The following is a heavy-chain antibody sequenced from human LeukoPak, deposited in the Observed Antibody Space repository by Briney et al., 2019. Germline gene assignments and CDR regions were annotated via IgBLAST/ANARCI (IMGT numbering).Heavy chain of an antibody. Sequence: ASVKVSCKVSGYTLTELSMHRVRQAPGKGLEWMGGFDPEDGETIYAQKFQGRVTMTEDTSTDTAYMELSSLRSEDTAVYYCATENTHGIAVAGSYYYGMDVWGQGITVTVSS. CDR3: ATENTHGIAVAGSYYYGMDV. CDR2: FDPEDGET. V-gene: IGHV1-24*01. D-gene: IGHD6-19*01. CDR1: GYTLTELS. J-gene: IGHJ6*02.